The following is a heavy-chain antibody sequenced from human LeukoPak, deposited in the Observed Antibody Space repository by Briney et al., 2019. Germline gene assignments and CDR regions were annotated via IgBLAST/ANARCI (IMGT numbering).Heavy chain of an antibody. CDR3: VRDLSYFGP. J-gene: IGHJ5*02. Sequence: PGGSLRLSCAASGFTVSSNYMSWVRQAPGKGLQWVANIKEDGSEKYYMDAVRGRFTISRDNAKNSLYLQMNSLRAEDTAIYYCVRDLSYFGPWGQGTLVTVSS. V-gene: IGHV3-7*01. CDR1: GFTVSSNY. CDR2: IKEDGSEK.